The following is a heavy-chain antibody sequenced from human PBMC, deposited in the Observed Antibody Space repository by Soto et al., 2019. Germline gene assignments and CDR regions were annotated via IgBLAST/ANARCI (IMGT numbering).Heavy chain of an antibody. CDR1: GFTFSSYG. Sequence: QVQLVESGGGVVQPGRSLRLSCAASGFTFSSYGMHWVRQAPGKGLEWVAVISYDGSNKFYADSVKGRFTISRDNSKNTLYLQVNRLRAEDTAVYFCAKDLDYPYYFDYWGQGTLVTVSS. J-gene: IGHJ4*02. CDR3: AKDLDYPYYFDY. CDR2: ISYDGSNK. V-gene: IGHV3-30*18. D-gene: IGHD5-12*01.